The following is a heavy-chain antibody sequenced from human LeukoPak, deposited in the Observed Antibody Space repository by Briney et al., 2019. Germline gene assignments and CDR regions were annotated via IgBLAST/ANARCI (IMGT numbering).Heavy chain of an antibody. CDR2: IYWDDDK. V-gene: IGHV2-5*02. Sequence: GSGPTLVKPTQTLTLTCTFSGLSLSTNGVGVGWIRQPPGKALEWLALIYWDDDKRYSPSLKSRLTITKDTSKNQVVLTMTNMDPVDTAIYFCARRFYGDYVDYWGQGTLVTVSS. J-gene: IGHJ4*02. D-gene: IGHD4-17*01. CDR1: GLSLSTNGVG. CDR3: ARRFYGDYVDY.